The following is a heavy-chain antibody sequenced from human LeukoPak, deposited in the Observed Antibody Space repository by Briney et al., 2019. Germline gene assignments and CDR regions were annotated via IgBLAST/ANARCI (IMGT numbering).Heavy chain of an antibody. Sequence: PSETLSLTCAVSGDSISPYYWSWIRESPGKGLEWIGYIYYSGSTNYNPSLKSRVTISVDTSKNQFSLKLSSVTAADTAVYYCARDLGGYCSSTSCYGLDYWGQGTLVTVSS. D-gene: IGHD2-2*01. V-gene: IGHV4-59*01. CDR3: ARDLGGYCSSTSCYGLDY. CDR1: GDSISPYY. CDR2: IYYSGST. J-gene: IGHJ4*02.